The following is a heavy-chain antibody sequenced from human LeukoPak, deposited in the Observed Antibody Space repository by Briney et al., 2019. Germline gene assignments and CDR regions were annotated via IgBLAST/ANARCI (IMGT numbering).Heavy chain of an antibody. D-gene: IGHD2-2*01. V-gene: IGHV3-7*03. CDR1: EFTFRSYW. CDR2: IKEDGSEK. CDR3: ASLLSGGFDI. J-gene: IGHJ3*02. Sequence: GGSLRLSCVVSEFTFRSYWMSWVRQAPGKGLEWVANIKEDGSEKYYVDSVKGRFTISRDNAISRDNAKNSLFLQMNSLRAEDTAVYYCASLLSGGFDIWRQGTMVTVSS.